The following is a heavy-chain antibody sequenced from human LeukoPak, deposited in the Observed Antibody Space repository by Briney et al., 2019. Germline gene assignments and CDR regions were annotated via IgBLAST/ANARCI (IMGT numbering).Heavy chain of an antibody. J-gene: IGHJ4*02. D-gene: IGHD3-22*01. Sequence: GGSLRLSGAASQFTFSSYWMSWVRQAQGKGLKWVANINQDGSEKYYVDSVKGRFTISRDNAKNSLYLQMNSLRAEDTAVYYCARDKSVYYDTSGSRFDYWGQGTLVTVSS. CDR1: QFTFSSYW. CDR2: INQDGSEK. CDR3: ARDKSVYYDTSGSRFDY. V-gene: IGHV3-7*01.